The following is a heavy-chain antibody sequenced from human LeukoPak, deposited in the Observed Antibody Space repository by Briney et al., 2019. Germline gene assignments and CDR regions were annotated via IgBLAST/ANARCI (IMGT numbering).Heavy chain of an antibody. V-gene: IGHV3-23*01. Sequence: PGGSLRLSCAASGFTFSSYAMSWVRQAPGKGLEWGSGISGSGGSPYYADSVKGRFTISRDNSKNTLYLQINSLRAEDTAVYYCAKDRPYSTVYYFDYWGQGTLVTVSS. D-gene: IGHD6-13*01. CDR1: GFTFSSYA. CDR3: AKDRPYSTVYYFDY. J-gene: IGHJ4*02. CDR2: ISGSGGSP.